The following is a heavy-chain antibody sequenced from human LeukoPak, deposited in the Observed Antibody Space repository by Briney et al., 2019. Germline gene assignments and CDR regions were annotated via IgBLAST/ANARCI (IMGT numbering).Heavy chain of an antibody. CDR3: ARPLDIAVAGTGAFDI. CDR2: IYYSGST. D-gene: IGHD6-19*01. CDR1: GGSISSSSYY. J-gene: IGHJ3*02. V-gene: IGHV4-39*01. Sequence: PSETLSLTCTVSGGSISSSSYYWGWIRQPPGKGLEWIGSIYYSGSTYYNPSLKSRVTISVDTSKNQFSLKLSSVTAADTAVYYCARPLDIAVAGTGAFDIWGQGTMVTVSS.